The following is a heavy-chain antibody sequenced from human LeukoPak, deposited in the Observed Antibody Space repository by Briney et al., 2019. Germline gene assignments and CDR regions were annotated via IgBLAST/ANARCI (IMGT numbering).Heavy chain of an antibody. D-gene: IGHD3-9*01. J-gene: IGHJ4*02. CDR3: AKWGDFDVLTGYYVPDF. CDR2: ITGSGGNT. CDR1: GFTFSNYA. V-gene: IGHV3-23*01. Sequence: GASLRLSCAASGFTFSNYAMSWVRQAPGKGLEWVSAITGSGGNTYYADSVKGRFPISRDNSKNTLYLQMNSLRDEDTAVYYCAKWGDFDVLTGYYVPDFWGQGTLVTVSS.